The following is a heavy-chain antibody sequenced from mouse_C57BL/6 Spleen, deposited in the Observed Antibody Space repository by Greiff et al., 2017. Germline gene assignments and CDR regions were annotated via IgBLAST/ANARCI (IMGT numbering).Heavy chain of an antibody. CDR1: GYTFTDYY. V-gene: IGHV1-26*01. D-gene: IGHD1-1*01. CDR2: INPNNGGT. Sequence: VQLQLSGPELVKPGASVKISCKASGYTFTDYYMNWVKQSHGKSLEWIGDINPNNGGTSYNQKFKGKATLTVDKSSSTAYMELRSLTSEDSAVYYCARGYYYGSSWYFEVWGTGTTVTVSS. J-gene: IGHJ1*03. CDR3: ARGYYYGSSWYFEV.